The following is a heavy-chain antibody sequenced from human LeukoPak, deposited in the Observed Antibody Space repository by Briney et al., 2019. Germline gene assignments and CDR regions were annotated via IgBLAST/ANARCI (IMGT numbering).Heavy chain of an antibody. J-gene: IGHJ6*02. CDR3: ARDLGVVAATQDYYYGMDV. CDR1: GYTFTSYY. D-gene: IGHD2-15*01. CDR2: INPSGGST. Sequence: ASVKVSCKASGYTFTSYYMHWVRQAPGQALEWIGIINPSGGSTSYAQKFQGRVTMTRDTSTSTVYMELSSLRSEDTAVYYCARDLGVVAATQDYYYGMDVWGQGTTVTVSS. V-gene: IGHV1-46*01.